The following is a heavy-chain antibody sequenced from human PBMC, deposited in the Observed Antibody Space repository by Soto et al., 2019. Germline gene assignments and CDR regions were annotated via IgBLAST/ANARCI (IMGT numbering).Heavy chain of an antibody. CDR2: IYYSGST. CDR3: ATQLGYCSGGSCYSPAFDI. CDR1: GGSISSGDYY. D-gene: IGHD2-15*01. J-gene: IGHJ3*02. V-gene: IGHV4-30-4*01. Sequence: PSETLSLTCTVSGGSISSGDYYWSWIRQPPGKGLEWIGYIYYSGSTYYNPSLKSRVTISVDTSKNQFSLKLSSVTAADTAVYYCATQLGYCSGGSCYSPAFDIWGQGTMVTVSS.